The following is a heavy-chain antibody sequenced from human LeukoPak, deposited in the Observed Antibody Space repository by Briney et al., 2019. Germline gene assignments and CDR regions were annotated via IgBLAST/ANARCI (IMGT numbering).Heavy chain of an antibody. CDR1: GGTFSSYT. CDR2: IIPILGIA. D-gene: IGHD3-3*01. CDR3: ARVSLANPYYDFWSGYDSGEFDD. J-gene: IGHJ4*02. Sequence: ASVKVSFKASGGTFSSYTISWVRQAPGQGLEWMGRIIPILGIANYDQQFQGRVTITADKSTSTAYMKLSSLRSENTAVYYCARVSLANPYYDFWSGYDSGEFDDWGQGTLVTASS. V-gene: IGHV1-69*02.